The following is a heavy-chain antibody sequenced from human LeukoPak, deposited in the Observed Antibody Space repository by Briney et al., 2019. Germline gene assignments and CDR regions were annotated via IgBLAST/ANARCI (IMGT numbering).Heavy chain of an antibody. CDR2: INHSGST. D-gene: IGHD6-19*01. Sequence: PSETLSLTCAVYGGSFSGYYWSWIRQPPGKGLEWIGEINHSGSTNYNPSLKSRVTISVDTSKNQFSLKLSSVTVADTAVYYCARAPRRIAVAGKALQHWGQGTLVTVSS. J-gene: IGHJ1*01. CDR1: GGSFSGYY. V-gene: IGHV4-34*01. CDR3: ARAPRRIAVAGKALQH.